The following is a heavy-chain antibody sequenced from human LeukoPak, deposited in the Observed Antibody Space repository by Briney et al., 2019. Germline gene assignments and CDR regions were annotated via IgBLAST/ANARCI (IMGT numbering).Heavy chain of an antibody. Sequence: ESLKISCKGSGYSFTSYWIGWVRQVPGKGLEWMGIIYPGDSDTRYSPSFQGQVTISADKSISTAYLQWSSLKASDTAMYYCARRGEYYDFWSGYYKVGFDYWGQGTLVTVSS. D-gene: IGHD3-3*01. V-gene: IGHV5-51*01. CDR2: IYPGDSDT. J-gene: IGHJ4*02. CDR1: GYSFTSYW. CDR3: ARRGEYYDFWSGYYKVGFDY.